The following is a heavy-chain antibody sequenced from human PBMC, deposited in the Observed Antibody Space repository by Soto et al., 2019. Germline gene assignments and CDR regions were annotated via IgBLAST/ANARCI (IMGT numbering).Heavy chain of an antibody. D-gene: IGHD6-13*01. V-gene: IGHV2-26*04. CDR1: GFSLSNAGLG. Sequence: QVTVKESGPVLVKPTETLTLTCTVSGFSLSNAGLGVSWIRQPPGKALEWLAHIFSNDEKSYSTSLKRRLTISKDTSKSQVVLTMTNMHPVDTATYYCASTYSTSWYWFDPWGQGTLVTVSS. J-gene: IGHJ5*02. CDR3: ASTYSTSWYWFDP. CDR2: IFSNDEK.